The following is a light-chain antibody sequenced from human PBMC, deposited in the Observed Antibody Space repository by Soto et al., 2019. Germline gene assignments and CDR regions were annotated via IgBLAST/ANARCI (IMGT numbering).Light chain of an antibody. J-gene: IGKJ1*01. CDR1: QSISNY. Sequence: DIQMTQSPSSLSASVGDRVTITCRASQSISNYLNWYQQKPGKAPKLLIYAAFSLQSGVPSRFSGSGSGTDFTLTISSVQPDDFASYYCQHYNSYGTFGQGTKV. CDR2: AAF. V-gene: IGKV1-39*01. CDR3: QHYNSYGT.